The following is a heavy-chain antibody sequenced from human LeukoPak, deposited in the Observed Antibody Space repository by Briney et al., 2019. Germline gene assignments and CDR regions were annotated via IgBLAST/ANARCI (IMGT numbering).Heavy chain of an antibody. V-gene: IGHV3-21*01. J-gene: IGHJ1*01. CDR2: ISSSSSYI. CDR3: ARGGIRCGGDCYSTAEYFQH. D-gene: IGHD2-21*02. CDR1: GFTFSRYS. Sequence: PGGSLRLSCAASGFTFSRYSMNWVRQAPGKGLEWVSSISSSSSYIYYADSVKGRFTNSRDNAKNSLYLQMNSLRAEDTAVYYCARGGIRCGGDCYSTAEYFQHWGQGTLVTVSS.